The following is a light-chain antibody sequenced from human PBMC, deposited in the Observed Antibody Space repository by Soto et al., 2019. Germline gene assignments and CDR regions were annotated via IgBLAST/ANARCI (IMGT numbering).Light chain of an antibody. CDR3: QQYDNLPPYT. J-gene: IGKJ2*01. V-gene: IGKV1-33*01. Sequence: DIEMTQSPSSLSASVGDRVTITCQASQDISNYLNWYQQKQGKAPKLLIYDASNLETGVPSRFSGSGSGTDFTFTISSLQPEDIATYYCQQYDNLPPYTFGHGTKVDIK. CDR2: DAS. CDR1: QDISNY.